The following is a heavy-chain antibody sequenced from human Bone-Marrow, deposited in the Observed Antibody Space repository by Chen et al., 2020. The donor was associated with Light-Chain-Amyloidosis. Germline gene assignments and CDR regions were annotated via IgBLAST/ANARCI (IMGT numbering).Heavy chain of an antibody. CDR3: AKVKLSSGYMYYYYGMDV. CDR1: GFTFSSYA. D-gene: IGHD3-22*01. V-gene: IGHV3-23*01. J-gene: IGHJ6*02. Sequence: EVHLLESGGGLVQPGGSLRLSCAASGFTFSSYAMSWVRQAPGKGLEWVSAISGSGDSTYYADSVKDRFTISRDNSKNTLYLQMNSLRAEDTAVYYCAKVKLSSGYMYYYYGMDVWGQGTTVTVSS. CDR2: ISGSGDST.